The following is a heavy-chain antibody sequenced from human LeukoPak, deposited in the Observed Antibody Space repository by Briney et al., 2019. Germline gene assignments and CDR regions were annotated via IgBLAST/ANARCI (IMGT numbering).Heavy chain of an antibody. Sequence: GGSLRLSCAASGFTFSSYEMNWVRQAPGKGLEWVSYISSSGSTIYYADSVKGRFTISRDNAKNSLYLQMNSLRAEDTAVYYCARVLVTREFDPWGQGTLVTVSS. CDR2: ISSSGSTI. CDR1: GFTFSSYE. D-gene: IGHD3-9*01. CDR3: ARVLVTREFDP. J-gene: IGHJ5*02. V-gene: IGHV3-48*03.